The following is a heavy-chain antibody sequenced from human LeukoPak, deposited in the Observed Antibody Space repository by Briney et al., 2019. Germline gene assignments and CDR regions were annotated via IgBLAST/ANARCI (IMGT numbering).Heavy chain of an antibody. Sequence: RVTISVDTSKNQFSLKLTSVTAADTAVYYCARSRGEMATINGAFDIWGQGTMVTVSS. CDR3: ARSRGEMATINGAFDI. D-gene: IGHD5-24*01. J-gene: IGHJ3*02. V-gene: IGHV4-30-2*04.